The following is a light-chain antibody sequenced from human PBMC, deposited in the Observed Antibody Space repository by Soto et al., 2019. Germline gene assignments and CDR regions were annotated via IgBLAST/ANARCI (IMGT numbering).Light chain of an antibody. CDR3: RSYAGSTNLI. CDR2: EVS. CDR1: SSDVGGHNY. J-gene: IGLJ2*01. Sequence: QSALTQPPSASGSPGQSVTISCTGTSSDVGGHNYVSWYQQYPGKAPKLMIYEVSKRPSGVPDRFSCSKSVNTASLTVSGVQAEAEADYCCRSYAGSTNLIFAGGTQLTVL. V-gene: IGLV2-8*01.